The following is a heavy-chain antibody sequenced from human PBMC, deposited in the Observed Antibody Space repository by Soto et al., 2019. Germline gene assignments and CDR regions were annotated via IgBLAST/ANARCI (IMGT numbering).Heavy chain of an antibody. CDR1: GCSFGNSA. CDR3: ATGVIWIGYFTVDS. CDR2: FIPVYRTL. J-gene: IGHJ4*02. D-gene: IGHD3-3*01. V-gene: IGHV1-69*13. Sequence: XVKVSCKASGCSFGNSAINWVRQTPGQGLEWLGGFIPVYRTLNYAQKFQGRVTITADESTGTAYMTLSSLASDDTAVYYCATGVIWIGYFTVDSWGQGTRVTVSS.